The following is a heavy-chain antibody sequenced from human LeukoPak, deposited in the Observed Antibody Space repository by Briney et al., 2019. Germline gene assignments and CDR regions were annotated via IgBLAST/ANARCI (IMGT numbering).Heavy chain of an antibody. CDR3: ARAPPYCGGDCSDWYFDL. Sequence: PGGSLRLSCAASGFTVSNIYMSWVRQAPGKGLEWVSSISRGSASIYYADSLRGRVTISRDNAKNSLSLQMNSLRVEDTAVYYCARAPPYCGGDCSDWYFDLWGRGTLVTVSS. D-gene: IGHD2-21*02. J-gene: IGHJ2*01. CDR1: GFTVSNIY. V-gene: IGHV3-21*01. CDR2: ISRGSASI.